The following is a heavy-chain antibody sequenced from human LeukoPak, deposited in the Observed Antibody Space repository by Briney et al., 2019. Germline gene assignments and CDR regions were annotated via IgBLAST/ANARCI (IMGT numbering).Heavy chain of an antibody. J-gene: IGHJ3*02. CDR1: GGSISSYY. Sequence: PSETLSLTCTVSGGSISSYYWSWIRQPAGKGLEWIGRIYTSGSTNYNPSLKSRVTMSVDTSKNQFSLKLSSVTAADTAVYYCARAYYDYGDYGHAFDIWGQGTMVTVSS. V-gene: IGHV4-4*07. CDR3: ARAYYDYGDYGHAFDI. D-gene: IGHD4-17*01. CDR2: IYTSGST.